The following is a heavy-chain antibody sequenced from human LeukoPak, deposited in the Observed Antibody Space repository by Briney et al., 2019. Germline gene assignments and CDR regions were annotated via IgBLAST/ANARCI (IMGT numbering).Heavy chain of an antibody. J-gene: IGHJ3*02. CDR1: GYSISSGYY. CDR3: ARGSGSKYDSSDDAFDI. D-gene: IGHD3-22*01. Sequence: SETLSLTCTVSGYSISSGYYWGWIRKPPGKGLEWIGSIYHSGSTYYNPSLKSRVTISVDTSKNQFSLKLSSVTAADTAVYYCARGSGSKYDSSDDAFDIWGQGTVVTVSS. CDR2: IYHSGST. V-gene: IGHV4-38-2*02.